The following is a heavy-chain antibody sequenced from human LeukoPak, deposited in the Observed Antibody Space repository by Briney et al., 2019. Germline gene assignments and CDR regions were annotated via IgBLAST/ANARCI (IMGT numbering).Heavy chain of an antibody. CDR1: GFTFSSYA. V-gene: IGHV3-23*01. J-gene: IGHJ4*02. CDR3: AKTAHYDSSGYSDY. Sequence: GGSLRLSCAASGFTFSSYAMSWVRQAPGKGLEWVSAISGSGGSTYYADSVKGRFTISRDNSKNTLYLQMNSLRAENTAVYYCAKTAHYDSSGYSDYWGQGTLVTVSS. CDR2: ISGSGGST. D-gene: IGHD3-22*01.